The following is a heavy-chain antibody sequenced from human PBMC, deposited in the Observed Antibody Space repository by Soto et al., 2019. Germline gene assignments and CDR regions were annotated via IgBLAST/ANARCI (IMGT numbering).Heavy chain of an antibody. D-gene: IGHD2-15*01. CDR2: IDWDDDK. CDR3: AHIEVSGSAFDI. J-gene: IGHJ3*02. CDR1: GFSFTTSEMR. V-gene: IGHV2-70*04. Sequence: SGPTLVDPTQTLTLTCTFSGFSFTTSEMRVGWIRQPPGKALEWLARIDWDDDKFYSTSLKTRLTISKDTSKNLVVLTMTNMDPVDTATYYCAHIEVSGSAFDIWGQGTMVTVSS.